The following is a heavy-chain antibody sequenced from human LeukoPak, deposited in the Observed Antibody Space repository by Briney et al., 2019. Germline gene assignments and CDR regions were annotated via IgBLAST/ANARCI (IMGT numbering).Heavy chain of an antibody. Sequence: SETLSLTCSVSRGLITNNNYFWGWIRQAPGKGLEWIGRIYTSGSTNYNPSLKSRVTISVDTSKNQFSLKLSSVTAADTAVYYCARHVRKRGIAVAGTPGWFDPWGQGTLVTVSS. J-gene: IGHJ5*02. V-gene: IGHV4-39*01. CDR3: ARHVRKRGIAVAGTPGWFDP. CDR1: RGLITNNNYF. D-gene: IGHD6-19*01. CDR2: IYTSGST.